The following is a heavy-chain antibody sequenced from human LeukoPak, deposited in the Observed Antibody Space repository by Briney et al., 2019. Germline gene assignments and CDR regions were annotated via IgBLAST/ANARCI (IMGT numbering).Heavy chain of an antibody. Sequence: ASVKVSCKASGGTFSNYTINWVRQAPGQGLEWMGRIIPMLGMANYAQKFQGRVTITADKSTSTAYMDLSSLRSEDTAMYYCARVGSPSPDRGSYNYGMDVWGQGTTVTVSS. J-gene: IGHJ6*02. D-gene: IGHD2-2*01. CDR2: IIPMLGMA. V-gene: IGHV1-69*02. CDR1: GGTFSNYT. CDR3: ARVGSPSPDRGSYNYGMDV.